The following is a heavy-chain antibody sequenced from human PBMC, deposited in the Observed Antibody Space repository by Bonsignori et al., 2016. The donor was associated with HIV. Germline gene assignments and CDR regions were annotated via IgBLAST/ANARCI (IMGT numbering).Heavy chain of an antibody. V-gene: IGHV1-46*01. CDR1: GYTFTSYY. CDR2: INPSGGST. Sequence: ASVKVSCKASGYTFTSYYMHWVRQAPGQGLEWMGIINPSGGSTSYAQKFQGRVTMTRDTSTSTVYMELSSLRSEDTAVYYCARVRERLELFSARGGYYFDYWGQGTLVTVSS. J-gene: IGHJ4*02. D-gene: IGHD3-10*01. CDR3: ARVRERLELFSARGGYYFDY.